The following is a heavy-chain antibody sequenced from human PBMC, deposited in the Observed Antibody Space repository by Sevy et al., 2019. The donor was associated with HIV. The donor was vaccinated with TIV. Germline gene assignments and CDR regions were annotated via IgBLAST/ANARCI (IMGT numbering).Heavy chain of an antibody. CDR1: GFTFSSYA. CDR3: ATYSAKTYCGGDCYNFYYYYGMDV. V-gene: IGHV3-23*01. CDR2: ISGSGGST. J-gene: IGHJ6*02. D-gene: IGHD2-21*01. Sequence: GGSLRLSCAASGFTFSSYAMSWVHQAPGKGLEWVSAISGSGGSTYYADSVKGRFTISRDNSKNTLYLQMNSLRAEDTAVYYCATYSAKTYCGGDCYNFYYYYGMDVWGQGTTVTVSS.